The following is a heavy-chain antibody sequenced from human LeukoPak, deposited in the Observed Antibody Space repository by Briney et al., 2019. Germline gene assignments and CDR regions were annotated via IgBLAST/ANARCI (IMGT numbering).Heavy chain of an antibody. D-gene: IGHD5-24*01. CDR2: VYHSGIT. V-gene: IGHV4-38-2*02. CDR3: ARGWQYQFDY. Sequence: SETLSLTCTVSAYSISSDYYWGWIRQPPGEGLEWIGSVYHSGITYYTPSLKSRVSISVDTSKNQFSLKVTSVTAADTAVYYCARGWQYQFDYWGQGSLVTVSS. CDR1: AYSISSDYY. J-gene: IGHJ4*02.